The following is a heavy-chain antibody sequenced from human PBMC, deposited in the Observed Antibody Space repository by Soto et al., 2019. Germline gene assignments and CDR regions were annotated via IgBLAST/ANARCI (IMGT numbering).Heavy chain of an antibody. J-gene: IGHJ1*01. CDR3: TRSAITVAGTTYFQH. CDR2: ISAYNGDT. Sequence: ASVKLPCRASRYTFTTYGMSWVRQAPAQGLEGMAWISAYNGDTKYEPTLQGSVTITTDTSTSTASMELRTVTSDDTAVYSSTRSAITVAGTTYFQHWSQGTLVTVSS. D-gene: IGHD6-19*01. CDR1: RYTFTTYG. V-gene: IGHV1-18*01.